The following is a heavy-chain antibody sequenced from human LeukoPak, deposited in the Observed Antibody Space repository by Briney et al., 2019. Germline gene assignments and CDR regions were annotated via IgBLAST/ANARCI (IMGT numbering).Heavy chain of an antibody. Sequence: PSETLSLTCSVSGSSINSHHWSWIRQSPGKGLEWIGYVFNGGSTNYNPSLKSRVTMSLDTSSDQFSLRLNSVTAADTAIYYCASRPADSTWFGVFDYWSQGTLVTVSS. V-gene: IGHV4-59*11. D-gene: IGHD3-10*01. CDR1: GSSINSHH. J-gene: IGHJ4*02. CDR2: VFNGGST. CDR3: ASRPADSTWFGVFDY.